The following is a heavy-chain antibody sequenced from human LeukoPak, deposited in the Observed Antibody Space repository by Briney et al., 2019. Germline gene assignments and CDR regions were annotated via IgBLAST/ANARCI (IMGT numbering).Heavy chain of an antibody. CDR1: GFTFSTFA. Sequence: GGSLRLSCAASGFTFSTFAMSWVRQAPGKGLQWVSATSGSGDRIYYADSVKGRFTISRDNSKNTVYLQMNSLRAEDTAVYYCAKQGYSTSWLYFDYWGPGTLLTVSS. CDR2: TSGSGDRI. J-gene: IGHJ4*02. D-gene: IGHD6-13*01. V-gene: IGHV3-23*01. CDR3: AKQGYSTSWLYFDY.